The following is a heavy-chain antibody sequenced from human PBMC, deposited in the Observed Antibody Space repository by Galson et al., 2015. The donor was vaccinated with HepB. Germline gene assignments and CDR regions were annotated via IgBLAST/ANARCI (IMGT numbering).Heavy chain of an antibody. J-gene: IGHJ4*02. D-gene: IGHD5-12*01. CDR2: INPSGGST. CDR1: GYTFTSSY. V-gene: IGHV1-46*01. Sequence: SGYTFTSSYMHWVRQAPGQGLEWMGIINPSGGSTSYAQKFQGRVTMTRDTSTSTVYMELSSLRSEDTAVYYCAIRSGYDYVIDYWGQGTLVTVSS. CDR3: AIRSGYDYVIDY.